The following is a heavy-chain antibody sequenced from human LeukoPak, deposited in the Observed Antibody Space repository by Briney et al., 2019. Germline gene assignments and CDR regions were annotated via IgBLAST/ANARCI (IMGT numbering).Heavy chain of an antibody. Sequence: SETLSLTCTVSGGSISSYYWSWIRQPPGKGLEWIGYIYYSGSTNYNPSLKSRVTISVDTSKNQFSLKPSSVTAADTAVYYCARARIVGATYYYYYMDVWGKGTTVTVSS. CDR3: ARARIVGATYYYYYMDV. CDR1: GGSISSYY. CDR2: IYYSGST. D-gene: IGHD1-26*01. V-gene: IGHV4-59*01. J-gene: IGHJ6*03.